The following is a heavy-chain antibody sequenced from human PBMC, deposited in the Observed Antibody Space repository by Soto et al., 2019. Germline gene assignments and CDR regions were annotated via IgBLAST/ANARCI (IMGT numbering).Heavy chain of an antibody. CDR1: GGSISSGGYS. CDR2: IYHSGST. Sequence: SETLSLTCAVSGGSISSGGYSWSWIRQPPGKGLEWIGYIYHSGSTYYNPSLKSRVTISVDRSKNQFSLKLSSVTAADTAAYYCARVPSPWGQGTLVTVSS. CDR3: ARVPSP. J-gene: IGHJ5*02. V-gene: IGHV4-30-2*01.